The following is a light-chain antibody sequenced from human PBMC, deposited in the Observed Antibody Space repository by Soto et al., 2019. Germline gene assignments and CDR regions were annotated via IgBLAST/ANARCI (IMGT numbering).Light chain of an antibody. CDR2: DAS. Sequence: EIVLTQSPGALSLSPGERATLSCRASQSVSGRYLAWYQQKPGQAPRLLIYDASNRAAGIPDRFSGSGSGTDFTLTISRLEPEDFAVYFCQQYGSSPLTFGPGTKGDVK. CDR3: QQYGSSPLT. V-gene: IGKV3-20*01. CDR1: QSVSGRY. J-gene: IGKJ3*01.